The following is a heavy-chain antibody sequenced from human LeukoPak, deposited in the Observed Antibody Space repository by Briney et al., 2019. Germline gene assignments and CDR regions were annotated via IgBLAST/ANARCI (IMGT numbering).Heavy chain of an antibody. J-gene: IGHJ3*02. CDR3: ARDQVPGPGGAFDI. CDR2: IGSAGDT. Sequence: GESLRLSCAASGFTFSSYDMHWVRQATGKGLEWVSVIGSAGDTYYPGSVKGRFTVSRENGKNSLYLQMNGLRAEDTAVYYCARDQVPGPGGAFDIWGQGTLVTVSS. D-gene: IGHD1-1*01. V-gene: IGHV3-13*01. CDR1: GFTFSSYD.